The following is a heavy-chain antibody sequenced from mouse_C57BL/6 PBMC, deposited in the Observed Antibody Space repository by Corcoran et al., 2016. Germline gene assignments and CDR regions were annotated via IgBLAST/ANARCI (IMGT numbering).Heavy chain of an antibody. V-gene: IGHV9-3*01. CDR3: AGRAAQSSFAY. Sequence: QIQLVQSGPELKKPGETVKISCKASGYTFTTYGMSWVKQAPGKGLKWMGWINTYSGVPTYADDFKGRFAFSLETSASTAYLQINNLKNEDTATYFCAGRAAQSSFAYWGQGTLVTVSA. CDR1: GYTFTTYG. J-gene: IGHJ3*01. CDR2: INTYSGVP. D-gene: IGHD3-2*02.